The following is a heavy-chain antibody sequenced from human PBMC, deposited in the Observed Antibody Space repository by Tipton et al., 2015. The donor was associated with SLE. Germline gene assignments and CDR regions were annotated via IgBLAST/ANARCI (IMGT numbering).Heavy chain of an antibody. D-gene: IGHD5-12*01. J-gene: IGHJ3*02. V-gene: IGHV1-69*05. CDR1: GFTFTSYG. CDR2: IIPIFCTA. CDR3: ARGGYRGYGGAFDI. Sequence: QLVQSGAEVKKPGASVKVSCKASGFTFTSYGISWVRQAPGQGLEWMGGIIPIFCTANYAQKFQGRVTITMDESTSTAYMELSSLRSEDTAVYYCARGGYRGYGGAFDIWGQATMVTVSS.